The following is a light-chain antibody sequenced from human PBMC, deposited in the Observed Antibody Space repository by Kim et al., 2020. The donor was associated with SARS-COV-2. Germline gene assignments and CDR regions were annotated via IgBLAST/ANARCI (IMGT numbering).Light chain of an antibody. V-gene: IGKV1-5*03. CDR2: EAS. CDR1: QSVGSG. J-gene: IGKJ2*03. CDR3: QQYYYYAS. Sequence: DFQMTQSASTLSASVGDRVTITCRASQSVGSGLAWYQQKPGKAPNLLIYEASNLESGVPSRFRGSGFGTEFTLTISSLQPDDFATYYCQQYYYYASFGQGTKLEIK.